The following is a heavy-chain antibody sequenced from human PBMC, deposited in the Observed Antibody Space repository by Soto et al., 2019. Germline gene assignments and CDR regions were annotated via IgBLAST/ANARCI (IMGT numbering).Heavy chain of an antibody. V-gene: IGHV1-8*01. J-gene: IGHJ4*02. Sequence: QVQLVQSGAEVKKPGASVKVSCKASGYTFTSYDINWVRQATGQGLEWMGWMNPNSGNTGYAQKSQGRVTMTRNTSISTAYMGLSSLRSEDTAVYYCAGGGQRYSSGWGRYWGQGALVTVSS. CDR1: GYTFTSYD. D-gene: IGHD6-19*01. CDR3: AGGGQRYSSGWGRY. CDR2: MNPNSGNT.